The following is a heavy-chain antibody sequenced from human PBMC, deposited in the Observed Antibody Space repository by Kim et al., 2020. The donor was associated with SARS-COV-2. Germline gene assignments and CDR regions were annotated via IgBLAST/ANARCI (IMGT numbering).Heavy chain of an antibody. CDR1: GFTFIGHA. CDR3: MKGGWGWIWDH. D-gene: IGHD2-2*03. Sequence: GGSLRLSCTTSGFTFIGHAMSWVRQAPGQGLEWVSGIDGSDGTTYYVDSVKGRFTISRDDAKNTLYLQMRDLRADDTATYYCMKGGWGWIWDHWGQGTLVPVSS. V-gene: IGHV3-23*01. J-gene: IGHJ1*01. CDR2: IDGSDGTT.